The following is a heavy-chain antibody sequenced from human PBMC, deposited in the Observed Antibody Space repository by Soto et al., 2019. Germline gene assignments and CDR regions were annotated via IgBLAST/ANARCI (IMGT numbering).Heavy chain of an antibody. CDR3: ARDSLANWGSYRPFDY. CDR2: IYTSGST. D-gene: IGHD7-27*01. Sequence: QVQLQESGPGLVKPSETLSLTCTVSGGSISSYYWSWIRQPAGKGLEWIGRIYTSGSTNYNPSLKSRVTMSVDTSKNQFSLKLSSVTAADTAVYYCARDSLANWGSYRPFDYWGQGTLVTVSS. V-gene: IGHV4-4*07. CDR1: GGSISSYY. J-gene: IGHJ4*02.